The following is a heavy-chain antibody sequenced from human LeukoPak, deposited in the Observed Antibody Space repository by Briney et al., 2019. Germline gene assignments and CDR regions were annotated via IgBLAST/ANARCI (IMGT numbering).Heavy chain of an antibody. J-gene: IGHJ4*02. CDR1: GGSVSSGSYY. CDR3: ARVSIAAASSFDY. CDR2: IYYSGST. D-gene: IGHD6-13*01. V-gene: IGHV4-61*01. Sequence: PSETLSLTCTVSGGSVSSGSYYWSWIRQPPGKGLEWIGYIYYSGSTNYNPSLKSRVTISVDTSENQFSLKLSSVTAADTAVYYCARVSIAAASSFDYWGQGTLVTVSS.